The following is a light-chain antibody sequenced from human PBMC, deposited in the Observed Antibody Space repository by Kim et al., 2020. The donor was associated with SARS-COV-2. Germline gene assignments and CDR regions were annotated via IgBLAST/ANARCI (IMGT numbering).Light chain of an antibody. CDR2: GAS. CDR3: LQYSTYPLT. Sequence: ASVGDRVTISCRASQGVDSWLAWYQQKPGKAPKSLISGASNLRSGVPSRFSGSGSGTDFTLTISSLQPEDFATYYCLQYSTYPLTFGQGTRLEIK. V-gene: IGKV1D-16*01. J-gene: IGKJ5*01. CDR1: QGVDSW.